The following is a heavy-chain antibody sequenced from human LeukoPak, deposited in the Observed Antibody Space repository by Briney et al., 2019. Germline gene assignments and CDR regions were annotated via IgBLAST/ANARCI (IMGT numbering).Heavy chain of an antibody. CDR1: GFSLSTSGMC. D-gene: IGHD4-17*01. CDR3: ARFLYGDYTSYFDY. V-gene: IGHV2-70*01. J-gene: IGHJ4*02. Sequence: SGPALVKPTQTLTLTRTFSGFSLSTSGMCVSWIRQPPGKALEWLAVIDWDDNKFYTTSLKTRLTISKDTSKNQVVLTMTNMDPVDTATYYCARFLYGDYTSYFDYWGQGTLVTVSP. CDR2: IDWDDNK.